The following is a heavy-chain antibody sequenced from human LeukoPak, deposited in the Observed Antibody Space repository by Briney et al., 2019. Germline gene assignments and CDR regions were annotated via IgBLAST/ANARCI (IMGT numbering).Heavy chain of an antibody. CDR2: IKSKADGGTT. V-gene: IGHV3-15*01. D-gene: IGHD3-22*01. CDR1: GFTFSNAW. Sequence: GGSLRLSCAASGFTFSNAWMSWVRQAPGKGLEWVGRIKSKADGGTTDYAAPVKGRFTISRDDSKNTLYPQMNSLKTEDTAVYYCTTAIYYDSSGFPYYFDYWGQGTLVTVSS. CDR3: TTAIYYDSSGFPYYFDY. J-gene: IGHJ4*02.